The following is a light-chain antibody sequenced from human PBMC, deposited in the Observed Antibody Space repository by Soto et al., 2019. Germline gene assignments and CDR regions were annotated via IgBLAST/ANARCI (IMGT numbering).Light chain of an antibody. CDR3: QQYVTSAIT. V-gene: IGKV1-5*03. CDR1: QSISNW. CDR2: RAS. Sequence: DIQMTQSPSTLSASVGERVAMTCRGGQSISNWVAGYRQKPGKAPKALIYRASTLEYGVPSRFSGSGSGTDFTLTISRLEPEDLALYNCQQYVTSAITFGQGTRLEI. J-gene: IGKJ5*01.